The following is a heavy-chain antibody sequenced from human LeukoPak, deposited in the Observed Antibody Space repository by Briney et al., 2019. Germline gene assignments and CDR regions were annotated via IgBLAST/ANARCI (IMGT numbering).Heavy chain of an antibody. D-gene: IGHD3-10*01. CDR3: APSSGLLWFGELCY. CDR2: INPNSGGT. V-gene: IGHV1-2*02. J-gene: IGHJ4*02. Sequence: ASVNVSCKTSGYTFTGYYIHWVRQAPGQGLEWMGWINPNSGGTNYAQKFQGRVTMTRDTSISTAYMELSRLRSDDTAVYYCAPSSGLLWFGELCYWGQGTLATVSS. CDR1: GYTFTGYY.